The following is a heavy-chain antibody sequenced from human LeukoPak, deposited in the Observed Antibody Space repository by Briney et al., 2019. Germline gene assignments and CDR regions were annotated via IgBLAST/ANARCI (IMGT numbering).Heavy chain of an antibody. Sequence: ASVKVSCKASGYTFTSYYMHWVRQAPGQGLEWMGGFDPEDGETIYAQKFQGRVTMTEDTSTDTAYMELSSLRSEDTAVYYCATMYYYGSRSLGDYWGQGTLVTVSS. CDR2: FDPEDGET. CDR1: GYTFTSYY. J-gene: IGHJ4*02. V-gene: IGHV1-24*01. CDR3: ATMYYYGSRSLGDY. D-gene: IGHD3-10*01.